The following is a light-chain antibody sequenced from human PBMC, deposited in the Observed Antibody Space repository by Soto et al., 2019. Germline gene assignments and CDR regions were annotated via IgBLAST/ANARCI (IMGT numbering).Light chain of an antibody. CDR1: QSISNH. CDR2: AAS. J-gene: IGKJ5*01. CDR3: QQSYSSPPT. V-gene: IGKV1-39*01. Sequence: DIQMTQSPSSLSASVEDRVIITCRASQSISNHLNWYQQKPGKAPKLLIFAASSLQSGVPSRSSGSRSGPDFTLTISSLQPEDFATYYCQQSYSSPPTFGQGTRLEIK.